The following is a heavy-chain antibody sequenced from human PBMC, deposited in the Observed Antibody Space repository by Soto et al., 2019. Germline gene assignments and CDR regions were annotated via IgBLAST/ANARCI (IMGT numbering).Heavy chain of an antibody. J-gene: IGHJ4*02. CDR3: ARHRWTSGYYLVFDS. CDR2: IYYSGTT. D-gene: IGHD3-3*01. Sequence: SETLSLTCTISNGSIGTNYWSWLRQPPGKPLEWIGHIYYSGTTNYNPSLKSRVTLSVDMSKSQFSLKLTSATAADTAVYYCARHRWTSGYYLVFDSWGQGTLVTVSS. CDR1: NGSIGTNY. V-gene: IGHV4-59*08.